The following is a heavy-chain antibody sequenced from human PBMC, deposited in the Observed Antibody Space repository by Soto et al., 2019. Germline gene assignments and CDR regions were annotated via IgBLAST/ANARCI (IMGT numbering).Heavy chain of an antibody. CDR2: ISGTGGST. V-gene: IGHV3-23*01. CDR1: GFTFTNYS. J-gene: IGHJ4*02. Sequence: GGALRLSCAASGFTFTNYSMACVRQAPGKGLEWVSTISGTGGSTYYADSVKGRFTISRDSSKNTLYLQMNSLRVEDTAVYYCANTLRSKLTPFDYWGQGTLVTVSS. D-gene: IGHD2-15*01. CDR3: ANTLRSKLTPFDY.